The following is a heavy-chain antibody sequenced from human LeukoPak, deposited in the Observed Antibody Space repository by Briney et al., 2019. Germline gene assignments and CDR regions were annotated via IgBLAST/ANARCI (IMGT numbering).Heavy chain of an antibody. J-gene: IGHJ4*02. V-gene: IGHV4-59*01. CDR3: AALNIATRPWCFDY. CDR1: GGSISSYY. CDR2: IYYSGST. Sequence: SETLSLTCTVSGGSISSYYWSWIRQPPGKGLEWIGYIYYSGSTNYNPSLKSRVTISVDTSKNQFSLKLSSVTAADTAVYYCAALNIATRPWCFDYWGQGTLVAVSS. D-gene: IGHD6-6*01.